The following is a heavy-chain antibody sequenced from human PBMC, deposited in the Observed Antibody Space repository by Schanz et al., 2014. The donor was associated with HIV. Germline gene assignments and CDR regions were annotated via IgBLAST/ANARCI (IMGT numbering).Heavy chain of an antibody. CDR3: AKVARWDYYGMDV. J-gene: IGHJ6*02. CDR2: MSHDGFSK. CDR1: GFSFSTYG. V-gene: IGHV3-30*18. Sequence: QVQLVESGGGVVQPGGSLRLSCAASGFSFSTYGMSWVRQAPGKGLEWVAGMSHDGFSKYFADSVKGRFAISREDSKNTVHLQMDSLRPEDTAVYYCAKVARWDYYGMDVWGQGTAVTVSS.